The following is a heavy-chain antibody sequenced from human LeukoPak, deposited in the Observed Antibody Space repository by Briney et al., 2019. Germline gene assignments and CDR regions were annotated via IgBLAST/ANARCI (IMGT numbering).Heavy chain of an antibody. J-gene: IGHJ6*02. CDR3: ARADSSRLRKVIYYYGMDV. D-gene: IGHD6-13*01. V-gene: IGHV1-69*04. CDR1: VGTFSSYA. CDR2: IFPLFGMA. Sequence: ASVKVSRKASVGTFSSYAISWVRQAPAQRLDWMGRIFPLFGMANYAQKFQGRVTITADKSTSTAYMELSRLRYEDKAVYYCARADSSRLRKVIYYYGMDVWGQGTTVTVSS.